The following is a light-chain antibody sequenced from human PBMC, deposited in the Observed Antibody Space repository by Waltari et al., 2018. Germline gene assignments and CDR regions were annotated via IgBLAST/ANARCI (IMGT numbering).Light chain of an antibody. CDR3: QQYGSSPGIT. V-gene: IGKV3D-20*01. CDR2: DAS. CDR1: QSVSSSY. J-gene: IGKJ3*01. Sequence: EIVLTQSPATLSLSPGERATLSCRASQSVSSSYLAWYQQKPGLAPRLLIYDASSRATGIPDRFSGSGSWTDFTLTISRLEPEDFAVYYCQQYGSSPGITFGPGTKVDIK.